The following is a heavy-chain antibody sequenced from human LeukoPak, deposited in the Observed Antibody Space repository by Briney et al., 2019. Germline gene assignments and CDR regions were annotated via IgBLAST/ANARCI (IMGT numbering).Heavy chain of an antibody. V-gene: IGHV1-18*01. Sequence: ASVKVSCKASGYTFTSYGISWVRQAPGQGLEWMGWISAYNGNTNYAQKLQGRVTMTTDTSTSTAYMELRSLRSDDTAVYYCARNGNYYDSSGYYEGQDFGFDYWGQGTLVTVSS. CDR2: ISAYNGNT. CDR3: ARNGNYYDSSGYYEGQDFGFDY. D-gene: IGHD3-22*01. CDR1: GYTFTSYG. J-gene: IGHJ4*02.